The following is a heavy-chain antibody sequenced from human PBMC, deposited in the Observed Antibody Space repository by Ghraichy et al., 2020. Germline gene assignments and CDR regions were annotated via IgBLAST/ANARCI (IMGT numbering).Heavy chain of an antibody. Sequence: SVKVSCKASGYTFTSYYMHWVRQAPGQGLEWMGIINPSGGSTSYAQKFQGRVTMTRDTSTSTVYMELSSLRSEDTAVYYCARSSRGKDLYDSREIDYWGQGTLVTVSS. CDR3: ARSSRGKDLYDSREIDY. J-gene: IGHJ4*02. CDR2: INPSGGST. CDR1: GYTFTSYY. V-gene: IGHV1-46*01. D-gene: IGHD3-22*01.